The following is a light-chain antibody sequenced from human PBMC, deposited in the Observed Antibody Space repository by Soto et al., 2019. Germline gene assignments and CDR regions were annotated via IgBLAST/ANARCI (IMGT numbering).Light chain of an antibody. V-gene: IGKV3-15*01. CDR2: GAS. J-gene: IGKJ1*01. CDR1: QSVSSN. Sequence: TQSPGTLSSSPWERATLSCRASQSVSSNYLAWYQQKPGQAPRLLIYGASTRATGIPARFSGSGSGTEFTFTISSLQSEDFAVYYCQQYNDWPPTFGQGTKVDIK. CDR3: QQYNDWPPT.